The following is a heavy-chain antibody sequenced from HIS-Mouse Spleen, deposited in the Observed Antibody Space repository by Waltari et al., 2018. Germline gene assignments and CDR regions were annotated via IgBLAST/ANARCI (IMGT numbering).Heavy chain of an antibody. CDR2: IYYSGST. CDR3: AREIPYSSSWYDWYFDL. V-gene: IGHV4-39*07. CDR1: GGSTSSSSYY. J-gene: IGHJ2*01. D-gene: IGHD6-13*01. Sequence: QLQLQESGPGLVKPSVTLSLTCTVSGGSTSSSSYYWGWTLQPPGKGLEWIGSIYYSGSTYYNPSLKSRVTISVDTSKNQFSLKLSSVTAADTAVYYCAREIPYSSSWYDWYFDLWGRGTLVTVSS.